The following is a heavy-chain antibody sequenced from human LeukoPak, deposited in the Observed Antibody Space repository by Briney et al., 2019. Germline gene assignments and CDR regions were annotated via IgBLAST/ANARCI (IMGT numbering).Heavy chain of an antibody. J-gene: IGHJ6*03. V-gene: IGHV3-30*02. CDR1: GFTFSSYG. D-gene: IGHD5-18*01. CDR2: IRYDGSNK. CDR3: AKGGYSYGLGLAYYMDV. Sequence: GGSLRLSCAASGFTFSSYGMHWVRQAPGKGLEWVAFIRYDGSNKYYADSVKGRFTISRDNSKNTLYLQMNSLRAEDTAVYYCAKGGYSYGLGLAYYMDVWGKGTTVTISS.